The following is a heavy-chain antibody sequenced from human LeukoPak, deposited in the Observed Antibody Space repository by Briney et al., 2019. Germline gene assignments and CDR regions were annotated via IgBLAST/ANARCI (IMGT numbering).Heavy chain of an antibody. D-gene: IGHD1-26*01. V-gene: IGHV4-34*01. CDR1: GGSFSGYY. Sequence: SETLSLTCAVYGGSFSGYYWSWIRQPPGKGLEWIGEINHSGSTNYNPSLKSRVTISVDTSKNQFSLKLSSVTAADTAVYYCARVIKVGTTPGPWGQGTLVTVSS. J-gene: IGHJ5*02. CDR3: ARVIKVGTTPGP. CDR2: INHSGST.